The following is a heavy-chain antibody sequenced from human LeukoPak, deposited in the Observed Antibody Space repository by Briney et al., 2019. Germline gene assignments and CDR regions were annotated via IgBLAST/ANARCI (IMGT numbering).Heavy chain of an antibody. CDR1: GFTFSSYA. J-gene: IGHJ4*02. Sequence: GGSLRLSCAASGFTFSSYAMSWVRQAPGKGLEWVSAISGSGGNTYYADSVKGRFTISRDNSKNTLFLQMDSLRDDDTAVYYCAKNPAIYYYDYSGYYYFEYWGQGTLVTVSS. V-gene: IGHV3-23*01. D-gene: IGHD3-22*01. CDR3: AKNPAIYYYDYSGYYYFEY. CDR2: ISGSGGNT.